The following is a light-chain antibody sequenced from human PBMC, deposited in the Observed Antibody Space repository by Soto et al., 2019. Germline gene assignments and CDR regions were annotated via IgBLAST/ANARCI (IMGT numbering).Light chain of an antibody. J-gene: IGLJ1*01. CDR1: SSDVGTYNY. CDR3: SSYTSSSTYV. V-gene: IGLV2-14*01. Sequence: QSVRTQPASVSGSPGQSITISCTGTSSDVGTYNYVSWYQLHPGKAPKLMVYEVSNRPSGVSNRFSGSKSGNTASLTISGLQAEDEADYHCSSYTSSSTYVFGTGTKVTVL. CDR2: EVS.